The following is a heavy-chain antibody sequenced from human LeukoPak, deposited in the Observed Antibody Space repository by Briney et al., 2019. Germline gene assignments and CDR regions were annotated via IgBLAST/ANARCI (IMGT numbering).Heavy chain of an antibody. Sequence: GGSLRLSCAASGFTFSGSAMHWVRQASGKGLEWVGRIRSKANSYATAYAASVKGRFTISRDDSKNTAYLQMNSLKTEDTAVYYCTSNAGEYSSSLGDAFDIWGQGTMVTVSS. CDR1: GFTFSGSA. CDR3: TSNAGEYSSSLGDAFDI. J-gene: IGHJ3*02. CDR2: IRSKANSYAT. D-gene: IGHD6-13*01. V-gene: IGHV3-73*01.